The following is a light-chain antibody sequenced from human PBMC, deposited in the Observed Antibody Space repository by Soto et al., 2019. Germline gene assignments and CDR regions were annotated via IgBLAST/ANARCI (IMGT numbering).Light chain of an antibody. CDR2: DVS. V-gene: IGLV2-14*01. CDR3: SSYTRTTTLV. Sequence: QSVLTQPASVSGSPGQSITISCTGTSSDVGAYNYVSWYQLHPGKAPKLMIYDVSSRPSGVSDRFSGSKSGNTASLTISGLQGEDEADYYCSSYTRTTTLVFGGGTKLTVL. J-gene: IGLJ2*01. CDR1: SSDVGAYNY.